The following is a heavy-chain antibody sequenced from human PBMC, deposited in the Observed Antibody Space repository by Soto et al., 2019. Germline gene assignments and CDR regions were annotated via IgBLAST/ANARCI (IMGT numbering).Heavy chain of an antibody. D-gene: IGHD3-10*01. Sequence: QVQLVESGGGVVQPGRSLRLSCAASGFTFSSYGMHWVRQAPGKGLEWVAVIWYDGSNKYYADSVKGRFTISRDNSKNTLYLQMNSLRAEDTAVYYCARDDGSGREAAYYYYYGMDVWGQGTTVTVSS. CDR3: ARDDGSGREAAYYYYYGMDV. V-gene: IGHV3-33*01. J-gene: IGHJ6*02. CDR1: GFTFSSYG. CDR2: IWYDGSNK.